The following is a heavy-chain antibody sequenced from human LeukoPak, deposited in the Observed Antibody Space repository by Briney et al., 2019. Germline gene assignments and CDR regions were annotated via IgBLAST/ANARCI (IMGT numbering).Heavy chain of an antibody. J-gene: IGHJ4*02. D-gene: IGHD6-13*01. Sequence: ASVKVSCKVSGYILTELSMHWVRQATGQGLEWMGWMNPNSGNTGYAQKFQGRVTITRNTSISTAYMELSSLRSEDTAVYYCARGSYSSSWANWGQGTLVTVSS. CDR3: ARGSYSSSWAN. V-gene: IGHV1-8*03. CDR2: MNPNSGNT. CDR1: GYILTELS.